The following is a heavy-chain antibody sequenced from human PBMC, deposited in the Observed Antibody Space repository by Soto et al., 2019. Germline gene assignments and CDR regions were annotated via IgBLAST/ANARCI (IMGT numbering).Heavy chain of an antibody. D-gene: IGHD2-2*01. CDR2: IYYSGST. CDR1: GGSISSSSYY. J-gene: IGHJ5*02. V-gene: IGHV4-39*02. Sequence: SETLSLTCTVSGGSISSSSYYWGWIRQPPGKGLEWIGSIYYSGSTYYNPSLKSRVTISVDTSKNQFSLKLSSVTAADTAVYYCARDIVVVPAASKSGENWFDPWGQGTLVTVSS. CDR3: ARDIVVVPAASKSGENWFDP.